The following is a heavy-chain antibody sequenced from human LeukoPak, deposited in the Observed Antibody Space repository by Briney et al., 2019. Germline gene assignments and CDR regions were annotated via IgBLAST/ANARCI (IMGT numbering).Heavy chain of an antibody. V-gene: IGHV3-48*04. CDR1: GFTFSSYS. CDR3: ARDVEMATIRGFDY. CDR2: ISSSSSTI. J-gene: IGHJ4*02. D-gene: IGHD5-24*01. Sequence: LSGGSLRLSCAASGFTFSSYSMNWVRQAPGKGLEWVSYISSSSSTIYYADSVKGRFTISRDNAKNSLYLQMNSLRAEDTAVYYCARDVEMATIRGFDYWGQGTLVTVSS.